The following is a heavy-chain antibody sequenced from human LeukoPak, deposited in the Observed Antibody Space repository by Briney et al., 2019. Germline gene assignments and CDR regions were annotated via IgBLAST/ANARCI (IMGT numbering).Heavy chain of an antibody. CDR3: AKDSRAVAGYFDY. Sequence: GGPLRLSCAASGFTFSSYGMHWVRQAPGKGLEWVAVISYDGSNKYYADSVKGRFTISRDNSKNTLYLQMNSLRAEDTAVYYCAKDSRAVAGYFDYWGQGTLVTVSS. CDR2: ISYDGSNK. V-gene: IGHV3-30*18. D-gene: IGHD6-19*01. CDR1: GFTFSSYG. J-gene: IGHJ4*02.